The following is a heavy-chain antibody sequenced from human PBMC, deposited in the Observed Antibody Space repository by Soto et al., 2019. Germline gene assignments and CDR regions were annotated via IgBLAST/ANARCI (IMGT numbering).Heavy chain of an antibody. CDR1: GFTFSDHY. CDR3: NRLGCAGTTCSGYFDY. CDR2: IRKKTNSNTK. V-gene: IGHV3-72*01. D-gene: IGHD6-13*01. J-gene: IGHJ4*02. Sequence: PGGSLRLSCAASGFTFSDHYMDWVRQARGMGLEWVGRIRKKTNSNTKEYAASVKGRFTISRDDSQNSLYLQMNSLKSEDTAVCYCNRLGCAGTTCSGYFDYWGRGILVTVSS.